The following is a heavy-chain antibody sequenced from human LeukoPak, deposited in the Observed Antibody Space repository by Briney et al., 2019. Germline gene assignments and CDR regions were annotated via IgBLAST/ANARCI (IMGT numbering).Heavy chain of an antibody. CDR1: GGSISSYY. Sequence: SETLSLTCTVSGGSISSYYWSWIRQPPGKGLEWIGYIYYSGSTNYNPSLKSRVTISVDTSKNQFSLKLSSVTAADTAVYYCARWTEYSSSSYYYYYMDVWGKGTTVTVSS. CDR2: IYYSGST. CDR3: ARWTEYSSSSYYYYYMDV. D-gene: IGHD6-6*01. J-gene: IGHJ6*03. V-gene: IGHV4-59*01.